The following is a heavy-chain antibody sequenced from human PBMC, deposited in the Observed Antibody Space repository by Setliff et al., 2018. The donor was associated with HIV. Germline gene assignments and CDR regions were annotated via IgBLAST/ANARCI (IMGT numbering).Heavy chain of an antibody. CDR2: ISYDGSNK. Sequence: GGSLRLSCAASGFTFSSYAMHWVRKAPGKGLEWVAVISYDGSNKYYADSVKGRFTISRDNSKNTLYLQMNSLRAEDTAVYYCARVQQQLLQEDDYFDYWGQGTLVTVSS. D-gene: IGHD6-13*01. V-gene: IGHV3-30*04. J-gene: IGHJ4*02. CDR1: GFTFSSYA. CDR3: ARVQQQLLQEDDYFDY.